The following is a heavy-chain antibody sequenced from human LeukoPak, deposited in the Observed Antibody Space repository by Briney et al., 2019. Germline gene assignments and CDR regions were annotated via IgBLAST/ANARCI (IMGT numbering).Heavy chain of an antibody. Sequence: GGSLRLSCAASGYTFSSYSMNWVRQAPGKGLEWVSYISSSSSTIYYEDSVKGRFTISRDNAKNSLYLQMNSLRDEDTAVYYCAREDIVVVPAATPAIDYWGQGTLVTVSS. V-gene: IGHV3-48*02. CDR2: ISSSSSTI. CDR3: AREDIVVVPAATPAIDY. J-gene: IGHJ4*02. D-gene: IGHD2-2*01. CDR1: GYTFSSYS.